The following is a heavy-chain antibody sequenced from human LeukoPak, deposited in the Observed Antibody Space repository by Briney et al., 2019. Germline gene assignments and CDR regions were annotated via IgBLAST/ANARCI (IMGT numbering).Heavy chain of an antibody. CDR1: GFTFDDYA. J-gene: IGHJ4*02. Sequence: PGGSLRLSCAASGFTFDDYAMHWVRQAPGKGLEWVSGISWNSGSIGYADSVKGRFTISRDNAKNSLYLQMNSLRAEDTALYHCARVDVATIDYWGQGTLVTVSS. CDR2: ISWNSGSI. D-gene: IGHD5-12*01. V-gene: IGHV3-9*01. CDR3: ARVDVATIDY.